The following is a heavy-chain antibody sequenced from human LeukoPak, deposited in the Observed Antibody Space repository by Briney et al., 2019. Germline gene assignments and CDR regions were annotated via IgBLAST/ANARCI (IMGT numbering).Heavy chain of an antibody. J-gene: IGHJ6*03. Sequence: GGSLRLSCAVSGFTFSTYSMNWVRQAPGKGLEWVSSISSGSSYIYYADSMKGRFTISRDDAKNSLYLQMNSLRAEDTAVYYCARYCSSSRCLYYYHMDVWGKGTTVTVSS. CDR1: GFTFSTYS. CDR2: ISSGSSYI. CDR3: ARYCSSSRCLYYYHMDV. V-gene: IGHV3-21*01. D-gene: IGHD2-2*01.